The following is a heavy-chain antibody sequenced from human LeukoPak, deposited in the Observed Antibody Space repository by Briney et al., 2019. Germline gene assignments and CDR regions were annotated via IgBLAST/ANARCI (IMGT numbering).Heavy chain of an antibody. V-gene: IGHV3-74*01. CDR2: INGGGTST. CDR1: GFTFSNYW. Sequence: PGGSLRLSCAASGFTFSNYWMHWVRQAPGKGQVWVSRINGGGTSTSYADSVKGRFTISRDNGKNTLYLQMSGLRDADTALYYCTRGVDTSGPRDWGQGTLVTVSS. D-gene: IGHD3-22*01. J-gene: IGHJ4*02. CDR3: TRGVDTSGPRD.